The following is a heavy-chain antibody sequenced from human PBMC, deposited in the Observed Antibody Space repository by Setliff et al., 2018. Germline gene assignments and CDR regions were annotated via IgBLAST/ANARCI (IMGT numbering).Heavy chain of an antibody. CDR2: ISGIGSTI. D-gene: IGHD1-26*01. CDR3: ARDASGSYGTEYFQH. J-gene: IGHJ1*01. V-gene: IGHV3-48*03. CDR1: GFTFSSYE. Sequence: GGSLRLSCAASGFTFSSYEMNWVRQAPGKGLEWISYISGIGSTISYADSVTGRCTISTDNAKNSLYLQMNNLRAEDTALYFCARDASGSYGTEYFQHWGQGTLVTVSS.